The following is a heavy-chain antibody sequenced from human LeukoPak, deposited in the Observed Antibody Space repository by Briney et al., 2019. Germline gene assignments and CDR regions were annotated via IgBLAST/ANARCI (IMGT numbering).Heavy chain of an antibody. CDR2: ISHTGNT. D-gene: IGHD5-12*01. CDR1: GGSISSGGYS. CDR3: ARGQAKWLRTYYFDY. V-gene: IGHV4-30-2*01. Sequence: PSETLSLTCSVSGGSISSGGYSWSWIRQPPGKSLEWVGYISHTGNTNYNPSLKSRVTISVDTSKNQFSLKLSSVTAADTAVYYCARGQAKWLRTYYFDYWGQGTLVTVSS. J-gene: IGHJ4*02.